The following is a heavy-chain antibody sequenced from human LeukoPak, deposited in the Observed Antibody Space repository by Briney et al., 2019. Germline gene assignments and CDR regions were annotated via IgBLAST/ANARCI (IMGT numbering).Heavy chain of an antibody. CDR2: IIPIFSTS. CDR1: GGTFSSYA. J-gene: IGHJ5*02. D-gene: IGHD5-18*01. Sequence: ASVEVSCKASGGTFSSYAINWVRQAPGQGLEWMGEIIPIFSTSNYAQKFQGRVTITADESTSTAYMELSSLRSEDTAFYYCASARATAMEDNWFDPWGQGTLVTVSS. CDR3: ASARATAMEDNWFDP. V-gene: IGHV1-69*13.